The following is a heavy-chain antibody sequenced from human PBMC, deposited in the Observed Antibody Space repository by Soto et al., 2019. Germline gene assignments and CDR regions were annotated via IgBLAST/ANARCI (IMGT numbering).Heavy chain of an antibody. J-gene: IGHJ4*02. CDR2: ISGSDDST. CDR3: AKGKPGVILAVPLDC. V-gene: IGHV3-23*01. D-gene: IGHD2-2*01. CDR1: GFTLSSYA. Sequence: EVQLLESGGGLVQPGGSLRLTCAVYGFTLSSYAMNWVRQAPGKGLEWVSGISGSDDSTRYADSAKGRFTISRDNSKNTLYLQMNSLIVEDTAVYYCAKGKPGVILAVPLDCWGQGSLVTVSS.